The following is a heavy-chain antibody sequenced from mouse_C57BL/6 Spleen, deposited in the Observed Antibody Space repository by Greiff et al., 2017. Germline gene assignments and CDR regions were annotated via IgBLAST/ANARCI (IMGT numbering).Heavy chain of an antibody. CDR1: GYTFTSYW. D-gene: IGHD1-1*01. J-gene: IGHJ1*03. CDR2: IYPGSGST. CDR3: ARETLYYYGSSDV. V-gene: IGHV1-55*01. Sequence: VQLQQPGAELVKPGASVKMSCKASGYTFTSYWITWVKQRPGQGLEWIGDIYPGSGSTNYNEKFKSKATLTVDTSSSTAYMQLSSLTSEDSAVYYCARETLYYYGSSDVWGTGTTVTVSS.